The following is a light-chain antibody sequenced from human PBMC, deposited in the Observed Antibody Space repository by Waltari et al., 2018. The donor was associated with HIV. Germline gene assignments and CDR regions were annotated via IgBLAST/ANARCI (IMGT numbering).Light chain of an antibody. CDR1: QDISSY. V-gene: IGKV1-8*01. J-gene: IGKJ1*01. CDR3: QQYYNYPRT. Sequence: IRMTQSPSSFSASTGDRVTITCRASQDISSYLAWYQQKPGKAPKLLINAASTLQTGFPSRFNGSGSGTDLTLTISCLQSEDFATYYCQQYYNYPRTFGQGTRVEIK. CDR2: AAS.